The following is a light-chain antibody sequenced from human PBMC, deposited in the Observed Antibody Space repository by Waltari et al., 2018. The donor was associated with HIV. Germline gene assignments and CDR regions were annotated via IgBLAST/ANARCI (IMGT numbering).Light chain of an antibody. J-gene: IGLJ2*01. Sequence: QSALTQPPSASGSLGQSVTISCTGSSLDVGRYDYVSWYQQHPGKAPKLLIFEVNNRPSGVPDRFSGSKSGNTASLTVSGLQAEDEAEYSCSSYAGINPVIFGGGTTLTVL. CDR1: SLDVGRYDY. V-gene: IGLV2-8*01. CDR3: SSYAGINPVI. CDR2: EVN.